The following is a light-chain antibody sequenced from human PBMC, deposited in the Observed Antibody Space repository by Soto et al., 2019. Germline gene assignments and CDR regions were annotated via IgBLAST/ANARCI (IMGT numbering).Light chain of an antibody. J-gene: IGLJ2*01. Sequence: QSVLTQPASVSGSPGQSITISCTGTSNDIGGYNLVSWYQQHPGKAPRLMIYEGSKRPSGVSDRFSGSTSGNTASLTISALPAEDEAHYSCCSFAGGATFLFGGGTKLTVL. CDR2: EGS. CDR3: CSFAGGATFL. CDR1: SNDIGGYNL. V-gene: IGLV2-23*03.